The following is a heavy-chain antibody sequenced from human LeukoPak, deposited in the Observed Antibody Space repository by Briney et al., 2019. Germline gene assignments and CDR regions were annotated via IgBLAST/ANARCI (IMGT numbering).Heavy chain of an antibody. D-gene: IGHD4-17*01. CDR2: MSYDGSNR. CDR1: GFTFGDYA. CDR3: ARGSAYGDHYYMDV. J-gene: IGHJ6*03. Sequence: PGGSLRLSCAASGFTFGDYAMSWVRQAPGKGLEWVAIMSYDGSNRYYADSVQGRFTISRDNSKNTLYLQMNSLRTEDTAVYYCARGSAYGDHYYMDVWGKGTTVTVSS. V-gene: IGHV3-30*04.